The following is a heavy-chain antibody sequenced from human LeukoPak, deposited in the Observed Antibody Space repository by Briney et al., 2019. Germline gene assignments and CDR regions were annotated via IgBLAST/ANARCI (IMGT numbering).Heavy chain of an antibody. Sequence: TSETLSLTCIVSGYSISSDYYWGWIRQPPGKGLEWIGSIYHSGTTYYNPSLKSRVTISGDTSKNQFSLRLRSVTAADTAVYYCARPGSPYYDYVWGSYRLYYFDYWGQGTLVTVSS. CDR1: GYSISSDYY. J-gene: IGHJ4*02. CDR2: IYHSGTT. V-gene: IGHV4-38-2*02. CDR3: ARPGSPYYDYVWGSYRLYYFDY. D-gene: IGHD3-16*02.